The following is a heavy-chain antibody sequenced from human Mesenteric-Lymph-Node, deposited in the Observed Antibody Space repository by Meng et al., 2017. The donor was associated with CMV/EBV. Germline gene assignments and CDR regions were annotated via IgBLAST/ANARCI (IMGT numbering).Heavy chain of an antibody. J-gene: IGHJ5*02. Sequence: RTYGITWVRQAPGQGLEWMGGSIPIFGPTKSAQTFRDRVTISTDDSSNTAYMELNSLTSDDTAVYYCAREVGVQNWNDEKWFDPWGQRTLVTVSS. CDR3: AREVGVQNWNDEKWFDP. D-gene: IGHD1-1*01. V-gene: IGHV1-69*05. CDR2: SIPIFGPT. CDR1: RTYG.